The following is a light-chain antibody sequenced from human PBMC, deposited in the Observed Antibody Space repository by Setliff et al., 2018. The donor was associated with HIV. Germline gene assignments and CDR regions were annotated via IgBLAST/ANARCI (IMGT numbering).Light chain of an antibody. CDR3: NSFTGSSTYV. J-gene: IGLJ1*01. V-gene: IGLV2-14*03. Sequence: QSALAQPASVSGSPGQSITISCTGTSSDVGGYNYVTWYQQHPGKAPKVMIYDVSNRPSGVSIRFSGSKSGNTASLTISGLQAEDEADYYCNSFTGSSTYVFGNGTKVTVL. CDR2: DVS. CDR1: SSDVGGYNY.